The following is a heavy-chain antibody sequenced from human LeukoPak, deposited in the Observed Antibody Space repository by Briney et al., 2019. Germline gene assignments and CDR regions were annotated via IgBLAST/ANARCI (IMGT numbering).Heavy chain of an antibody. CDR1: GGSISTYY. V-gene: IGHV4-59*01. J-gene: IGHJ6*03. Sequence: SETLSLTCTVSGGSISTYYWSWIRQPPGKGLDWIGYVSNSGTTNCNPSLKSRVTISVDTSKNQFSLKLSSVTAADTAVYYCARAGSFCMDVWGKGTTVTVSS. CDR3: ARAGSFCMDV. CDR2: VSNSGTT.